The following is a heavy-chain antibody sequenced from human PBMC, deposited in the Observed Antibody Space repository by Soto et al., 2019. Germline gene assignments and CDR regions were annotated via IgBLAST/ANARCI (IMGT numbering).Heavy chain of an antibody. D-gene: IGHD6-19*01. CDR2: INPNSGGT. CDR1: GYTFTGYY. V-gene: IGHV1-2*02. Sequence: GASVKVSCKASGYTFTGYYMHWVRQAPGQGLEWMGWINPNSGGTNYAQKFQGRVTMTRDTSISTAYMELSRLRSDDTAVYYCARDLGYPIAVAGTYYYYGMDVWGQGTTVTVSS. CDR3: ARDLGYPIAVAGTYYYYGMDV. J-gene: IGHJ6*02.